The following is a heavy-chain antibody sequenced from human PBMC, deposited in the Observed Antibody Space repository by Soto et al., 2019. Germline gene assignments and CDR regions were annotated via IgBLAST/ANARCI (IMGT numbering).Heavy chain of an antibody. CDR1: GFTFSTLA. V-gene: IGHV3-74*01. CDR2: ISGDGRTT. Sequence: GGSLRLSCAASGFTFSTLAMGWVRQAPGKGLVWVSRISGDGRTTSHADSVKGRFTISRDNAKNTLYLQMNSLRVEDTAVYYCARGVPNCSSSSCYFDFWGQGILVTVSS. CDR3: ARGVPNCSSSSCYFDF. J-gene: IGHJ4*02. D-gene: IGHD2-2*01.